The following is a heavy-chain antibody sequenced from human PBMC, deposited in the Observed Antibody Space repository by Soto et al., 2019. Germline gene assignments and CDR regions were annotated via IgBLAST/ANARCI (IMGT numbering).Heavy chain of an antibody. J-gene: IGHJ6*02. CDR2: ISSSSSTI. CDR1: GFTFSSYS. D-gene: IGHD2-15*01. V-gene: IGHV3-48*02. CDR3: ASLIPATPPPKGYCSGGSCYSDYYYYYGMDV. Sequence: GGSLRLSCAASGFTFSSYSMNWVRQAPGKGLEWVSYISSSSSTIYYADSVKGRFTISRDNAKNSLYLQMNSLRDEDTAVYYCASLIPATPPPKGYCSGGSCYSDYYYYYGMDVWGQGTTVTVSS.